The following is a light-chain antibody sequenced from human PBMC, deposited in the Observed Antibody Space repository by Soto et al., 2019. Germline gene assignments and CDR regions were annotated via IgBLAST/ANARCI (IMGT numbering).Light chain of an antibody. CDR1: QNINNY. V-gene: IGKV1-39*01. CDR3: QQSYSVPLT. J-gene: IGKJ4*01. CDR2: TAS. Sequence: DIQMTQSPSALSSSVGDRVTITCRASQNINNYLNWYQQKSGEAPKLLIYTASSLQSGVPARVSGSGYGTEYILTISSLQPEDFATYYCQQSYSVPLTFGGGTQVDIK.